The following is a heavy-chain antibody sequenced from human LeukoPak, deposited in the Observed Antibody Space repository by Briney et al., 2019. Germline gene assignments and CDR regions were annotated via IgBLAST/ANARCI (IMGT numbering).Heavy chain of an antibody. Sequence: ASVKVSRKASGGTFSSYAISWVRQAPGQGLEWMGGIIPIFGTANYAQKFQGRVTITADESTSTAYMELSSLRSEDTAVYYCARAWRKAGRHYYYGMDVWGQGTTVTVSS. CDR2: IIPIFGTA. J-gene: IGHJ6*02. CDR1: GGTFSSYA. CDR3: ARAWRKAGRHYYYGMDV. D-gene: IGHD3-10*01. V-gene: IGHV1-69*13.